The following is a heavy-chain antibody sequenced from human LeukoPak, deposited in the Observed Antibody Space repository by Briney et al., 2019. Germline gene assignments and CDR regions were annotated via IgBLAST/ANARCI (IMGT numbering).Heavy chain of an antibody. J-gene: IGHJ4*01. D-gene: IGHD3-22*01. Sequence: SETLSLTCNVSGGSITSYSWSWIRQPPGQRLEWIGYIYYTGSNNYNRSLNRRVTISEDTCKNQVSLRLSSVTAADTAVYYCARVTYDLGFNMDYWGKGALVTVSS. V-gene: IGHV4-59*01. CDR2: IYYTGSN. CDR3: ARVTYDLGFNMDY. CDR1: GGSITSYS.